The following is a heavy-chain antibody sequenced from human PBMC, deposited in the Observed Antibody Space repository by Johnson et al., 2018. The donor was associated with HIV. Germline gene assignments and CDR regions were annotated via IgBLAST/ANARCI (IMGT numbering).Heavy chain of an antibody. J-gene: IGHJ3*02. CDR1: GFTFSNAW. V-gene: IGHV3-15*05. CDR3: ARVPVVIGGVRKAFDI. CDR2: IKSKTDGGTT. Sequence: VQLVESGGGLVKPGGSLKLSCTASGFTFSNAWMNWVRHAPGKGLEWVGRIKSKTDGGTTDYAAPVKGKFTISRDDSKTTLYLQMNSLRAEDTAVYYCARVPVVIGGVRKAFDIWGQGTMVTVSS. D-gene: IGHD3-16*01.